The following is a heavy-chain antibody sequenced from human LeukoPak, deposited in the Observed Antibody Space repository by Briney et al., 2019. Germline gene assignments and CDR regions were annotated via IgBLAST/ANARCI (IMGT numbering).Heavy chain of an antibody. D-gene: IGHD2-15*01. CDR2: IYPGDSDT. J-gene: IGHJ4*02. CDR1: GYSFTSYW. V-gene: IGHV5-51*01. CDR3: ARLDCSGGSCYPFDY. Sequence: GESLKISCKGSGYSFTSYWIGWVRQMPGKGLEWMGIIYPGDSDTRYSPSFQGQVTISADKSISTAYLQWSSLKASDTAMYYCARLDCSGGSCYPFDYWGQGTLVTVSS.